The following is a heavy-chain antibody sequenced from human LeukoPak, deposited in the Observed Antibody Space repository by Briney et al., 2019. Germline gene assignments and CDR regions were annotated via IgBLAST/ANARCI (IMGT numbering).Heavy chain of an antibody. CDR3: AREGTVTTGYGMDV. CDR2: ISTGTSHT. Sequence: GGSLRLSCAASGFTFSSYAMNWVRQAPGRGLEWLSSISTGTSHTYYVDSVKGRFTISRDNAKSSLYLQMNSLRAEDTAVYYCAREGTVTTGYGMDVWGQGTTVTVSS. V-gene: IGHV3-21*01. CDR1: GFTFSSYA. J-gene: IGHJ6*02. D-gene: IGHD4-17*01.